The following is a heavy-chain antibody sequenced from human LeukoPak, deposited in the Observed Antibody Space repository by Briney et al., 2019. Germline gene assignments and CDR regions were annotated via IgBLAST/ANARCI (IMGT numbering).Heavy chain of an antibody. Sequence: SETLSLTCTVSGGSISSSYCSWIRQPPGKGLEWIGYIYHSESTNYNPSLKSRVTISVDTSKDQFSLKLSSVTAADTAVYYCARQAGGTSGPFDYWGQGTLVTVSS. CDR2: IYHSEST. V-gene: IGHV4-59*08. CDR1: GGSISSSY. D-gene: IGHD4-23*01. CDR3: ARQAGGTSGPFDY. J-gene: IGHJ4*02.